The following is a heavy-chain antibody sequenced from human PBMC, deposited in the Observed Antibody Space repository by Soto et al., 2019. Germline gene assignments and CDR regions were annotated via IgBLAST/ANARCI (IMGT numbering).Heavy chain of an antibody. V-gene: IGHV3-23*01. CDR2: ISGSGGSP. CDR3: ANRPGSSSWYSSYYFDY. J-gene: IGHJ4*02. Sequence: PGGSLRLSCASSGFTFSSYAMSWVRQAPGKGLEWVSAISGSGGSPYYADSVKGRFTISRDNSKNTLYLQMNSLRAEDTAVYYCANRPGSSSWYSSYYFDYWGQGTLVTVSS. CDR1: GFTFSSYA. D-gene: IGHD6-13*01.